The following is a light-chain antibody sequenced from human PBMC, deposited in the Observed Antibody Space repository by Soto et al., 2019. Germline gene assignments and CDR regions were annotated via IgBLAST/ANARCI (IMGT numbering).Light chain of an antibody. CDR3: SSLTTSFTYV. CDR2: EVS. Sequence: QSVLTQPSSLSGSPGQSVAISCTGTISDVGAYNYSSWYQQHPGKAPKLLLSEVSNRPSGVSDRFSGSKSGNTASLTISGLQAEDEADYYCSSLTTSFTYVFGTGTKVTVL. V-gene: IGLV2-14*01. CDR1: ISDVGAYNY. J-gene: IGLJ1*01.